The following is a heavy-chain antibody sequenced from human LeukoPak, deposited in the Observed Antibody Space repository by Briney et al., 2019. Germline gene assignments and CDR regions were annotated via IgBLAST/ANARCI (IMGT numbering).Heavy chain of an antibody. CDR3: ARAWGGPSCSGGNCYSGLDY. J-gene: IGHJ4*02. V-gene: IGHV4-34*01. Sequence: SETLSLTCAVYGGSFSGYYWSWIRQPPGKGLEWIGEINHSGSTNYNPSLKSRVTISVDTSKNQFSLKLSSVTAADTAVYYCARAWGGPSCSGGNCYSGLDYWGQGTLVTVSS. CDR2: INHSGST. CDR1: GGSFSGYY. D-gene: IGHD2-15*01.